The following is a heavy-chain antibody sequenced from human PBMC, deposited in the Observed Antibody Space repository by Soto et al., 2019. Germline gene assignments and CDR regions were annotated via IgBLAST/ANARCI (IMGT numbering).Heavy chain of an antibody. V-gene: IGHV3-74*01. CDR1: GFSFSRYW. CDR3: AREIVGPHANWFAP. Sequence: GVLILSCAASGFSFSRYWMHWARQAPGKGLVWVSRLNSDGRSISYADSVKGRFTISRDNAKNTLYLQMNSLRVEDTAVYYCAREIVGPHANWFAPWGQGNLVTVCS. CDR2: LNSDGRSI. J-gene: IGHJ5*02. D-gene: IGHD3-22*01.